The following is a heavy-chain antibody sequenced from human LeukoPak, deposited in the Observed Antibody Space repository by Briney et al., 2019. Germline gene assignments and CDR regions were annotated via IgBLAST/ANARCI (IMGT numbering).Heavy chain of an antibody. CDR3: ASEKPEKLYFDY. CDR2: IYTSGST. J-gene: IGHJ4*02. V-gene: IGHV4-4*07. Sequence: SETLSLTCTVSGGSISSYYWSSIRQPAGKGLEWIGRIYTSGSTNYNPSLKSRVTMSVDTSRNQFSLKPSSVTAADTAVYYCASEKPEKLYFDYWGQGTLVTVSS. CDR1: GGSISSYY.